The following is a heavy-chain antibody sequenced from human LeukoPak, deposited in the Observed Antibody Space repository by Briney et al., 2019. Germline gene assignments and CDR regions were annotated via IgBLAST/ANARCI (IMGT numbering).Heavy chain of an antibody. CDR1: GYIFTRYH. V-gene: IGHV1-2*02. D-gene: IGHD2-2*01. J-gene: IGHJ4*02. Sequence: GASVTVSCTPSGYIFTRYHMHWVRQAPGQGLEWMGWINPNSGGTNYAQKFQGRVTMTRDTSISTAYMELSRLRSDDTAVYYCARDRVVVPAAFDYWGQGTLVTVSS. CDR2: INPNSGGT. CDR3: ARDRVVVPAAFDY.